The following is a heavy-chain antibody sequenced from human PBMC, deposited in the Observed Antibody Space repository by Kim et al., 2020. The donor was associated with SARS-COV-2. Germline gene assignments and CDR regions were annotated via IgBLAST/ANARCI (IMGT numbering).Heavy chain of an antibody. D-gene: IGHD2-8*01. V-gene: IGHV3-33*01. CDR3: AREGRWSRVDGFDI. J-gene: IGHJ3*02. CDR2: IWYDGSNK. Sequence: GGSLRLSCAASGFTFSSYGMHWVRQAPGKGLEWVAVIWYDGSNKYYADSVKGRFTISRDNSKNTLYLQMNSLRAEDTAVYYCAREGRWSRVDGFDIWGQGTMVTVSS. CDR1: GFTFSSYG.